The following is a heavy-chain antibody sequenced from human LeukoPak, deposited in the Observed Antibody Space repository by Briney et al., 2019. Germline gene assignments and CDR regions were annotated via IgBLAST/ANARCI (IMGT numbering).Heavy chain of an antibody. CDR1: GYTFTSYA. J-gene: IGHJ4*02. D-gene: IGHD3-22*01. V-gene: IGHV7-4-1*02. CDR2: INTNTGNP. CDR3: ARQAYFDSSAYMSGGY. Sequence: ASVNVSCKASGYTFTSYAMNWVRQAPGQGLEWMGWINTNTGNPTYAQGFTGRFVFSLDTSVNTAYLQISSLKAEDTAVYYCARQAYFDSSAYMSGGYWGQGTLVTVSS.